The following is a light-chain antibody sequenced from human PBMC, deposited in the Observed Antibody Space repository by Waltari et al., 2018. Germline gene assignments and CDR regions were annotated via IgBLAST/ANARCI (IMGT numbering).Light chain of an antibody. J-gene: IGLJ2*01. CDR3: HSRDASGVGGS. V-gene: IGLV3-19*01. CDR2: GKN. CDR1: SLSGYY. Sequence: SSELTQDPAVSVAMGPPVRITCQGNSLSGYYASWYQQRPGQAPILVIYGKNSRPSGVPDRFSGSSSDNTASLTITGAQAEDEATYYCHSRDASGVGGSFGGGTKLTVL.